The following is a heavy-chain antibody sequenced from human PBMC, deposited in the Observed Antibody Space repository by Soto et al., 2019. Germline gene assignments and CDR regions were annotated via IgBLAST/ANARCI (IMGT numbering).Heavy chain of an antibody. V-gene: IGHV3-23*01. CDR2: ISGSGGST. Sequence: PGGSLRLSCAASGFTFSSYAMSWVRQAPGKGLEWVSAISGSGGSTYYADSVKGRFTISRDNSKNTLYLQMNSLRAEDTAVYYCARDGVLRFLEWFFDYWGQGTLVTVSS. CDR1: GFTFSSYA. CDR3: ARDGVLRFLEWFFDY. D-gene: IGHD3-3*01. J-gene: IGHJ4*02.